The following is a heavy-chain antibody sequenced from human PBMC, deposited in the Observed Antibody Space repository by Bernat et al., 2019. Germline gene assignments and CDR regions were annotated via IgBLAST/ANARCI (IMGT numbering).Heavy chain of an antibody. D-gene: IGHD1-1*01. V-gene: IGHV3-15*01. CDR2: IKRQGGGGTV. Sequence: EVQLVESGGDLVKPGGSLRLSCAASGFTFSHAWMSWVRQAPGKGLEWVGRIKRQGGGGTVDYAAPVKGRFTISRDDSKNTLYLQMNSPKAEDTAVYYCTWNGDYYYRMDIWGQGTTVTVSS. CDR3: TWNGDYYYRMDI. J-gene: IGHJ6*02. CDR1: GFTFSHAW.